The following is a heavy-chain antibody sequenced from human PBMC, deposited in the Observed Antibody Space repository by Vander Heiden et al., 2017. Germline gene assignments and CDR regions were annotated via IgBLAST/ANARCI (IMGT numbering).Heavy chain of an antibody. Sequence: QLQLQESGPGLVKPSETLSLTCTVSGGSISSSSYYRGWIRQPPGKGLEWIGSIYYSGSTYYNPSLKSRVTISVDTSKNQFSLKLSSVTAADTAVYYCAGIVLMVYAKDRGWFDPWGQGTLVTVSS. D-gene: IGHD2-8*01. CDR2: IYYSGST. CDR1: GGSISSSSYY. CDR3: AGIVLMVYAKDRGWFDP. J-gene: IGHJ5*02. V-gene: IGHV4-39*01.